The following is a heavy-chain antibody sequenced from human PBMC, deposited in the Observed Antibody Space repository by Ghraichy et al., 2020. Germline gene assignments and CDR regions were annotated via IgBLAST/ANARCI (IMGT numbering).Heavy chain of an antibody. CDR1: GFTFTSYA. J-gene: IGHJ6*02. D-gene: IGHD4-23*01. V-gene: IGHV1-58*02. CDR3: AADPDYGGNSHYYYGMDV. Sequence: SVKVSCKASGFTFTSYAMQWVRQARGQRLEWIGWIVVGSGNTNYAQKFQERVTITRDMSTSTAYMELSSLRSEDTAVYYCAADPDYGGNSHYYYGMDVWGQGTTVTVSS. CDR2: IVVGSGNT.